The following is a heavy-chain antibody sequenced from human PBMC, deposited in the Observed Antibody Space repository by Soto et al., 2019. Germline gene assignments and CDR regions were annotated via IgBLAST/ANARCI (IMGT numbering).Heavy chain of an antibody. D-gene: IGHD6-13*01. Sequence: PSETLSLTCTVSGGSIGSYHWSWVRQPPGKGLEWIASVYYTGTTNYNPSLGSRVTISIDAPENQISLKLTSVTAADTAFYYCVKSPSPAWYAAPFDYWGQGTLVTVSS. J-gene: IGHJ4*02. CDR3: VKSPSPAWYAAPFDY. V-gene: IGHV4-59*01. CDR1: GGSIGSYH. CDR2: VYYTGTT.